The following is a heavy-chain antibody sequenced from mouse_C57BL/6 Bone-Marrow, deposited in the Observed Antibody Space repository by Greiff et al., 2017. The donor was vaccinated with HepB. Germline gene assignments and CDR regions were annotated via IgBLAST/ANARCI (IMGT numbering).Heavy chain of an antibody. CDR1: GFTFSSYG. Sequence: EVQRVESGGDLVKPGGSLKLSCAASGFTFSSYGMSWVRQTPDKRLEWVATISSGGSYTYYPDSVKGRFTISRDNAKNTLYLQMSSLKSEDTAMYYCARRNYYYGSSFWYFDVWGTGTTVTVSS. V-gene: IGHV5-6*01. D-gene: IGHD1-1*01. CDR2: ISSGGSYT. CDR3: ARRNYYYGSSFWYFDV. J-gene: IGHJ1*03.